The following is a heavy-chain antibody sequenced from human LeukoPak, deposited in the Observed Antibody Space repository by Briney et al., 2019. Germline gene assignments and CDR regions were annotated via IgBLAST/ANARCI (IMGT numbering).Heavy chain of an antibody. CDR3: ARDSTYWYDSGSSGPHYFDY. Sequence: GSLRLSCAASGFTFSSYAMHWVRQAPGKGLEYVSAISSNGGSTYYANSVKGRFTISRDNSKNTLYLQLNSLRAEDTSVYYCARDSTYWYDSGSSGPHYFDYWGQGTLVTVSS. CDR2: ISSNGGST. J-gene: IGHJ4*02. V-gene: IGHV3-64*01. CDR1: GFTFSSYA. D-gene: IGHD3-10*01.